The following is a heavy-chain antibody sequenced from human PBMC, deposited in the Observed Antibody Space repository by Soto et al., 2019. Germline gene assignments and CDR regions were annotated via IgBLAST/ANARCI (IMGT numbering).Heavy chain of an antibody. CDR3: ATGTNGTTGWYHP. V-gene: IGHV1-2*02. D-gene: IGHD1-1*01. CDR1: GYTFTDFY. J-gene: IGHJ5*02. Sequence: QVQLVQSGTVVKKPGASVTVSCKSSGYTFTDFYLHWLRQAPGQGLEWVGWINPKTGDTKSSQKFQGRVTMSRDTSVSTAYIDLTSLTSDDTAMYYCATGTNGTTGWYHPWGQGTRVTVSS. CDR2: INPKTGDT.